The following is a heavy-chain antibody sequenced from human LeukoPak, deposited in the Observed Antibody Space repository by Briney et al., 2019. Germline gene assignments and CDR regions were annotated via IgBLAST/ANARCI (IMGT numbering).Heavy chain of an antibody. V-gene: IGHV4-34*01. J-gene: IGHJ4*02. CDR3: ARGGNSPGN. CDR1: GGSFSGYY. D-gene: IGHD3-10*01. Sequence: SETLSLTCAVYGGSFSGYYWSWIRQPPGEGLEWIGEINHSGSTNYNPSLKSRVTISVDTSKNQFSLKLSSVTAADTAVYYCARGGNSPGNWGQGTLVTVSS. CDR2: INHSGST.